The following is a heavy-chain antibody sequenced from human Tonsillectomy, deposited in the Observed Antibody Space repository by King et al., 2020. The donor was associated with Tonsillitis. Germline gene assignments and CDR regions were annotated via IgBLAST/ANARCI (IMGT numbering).Heavy chain of an antibody. CDR1: GYTFTGYY. J-gene: IGHJ6*03. D-gene: IGHD6-6*01. CDR2: INPNSGGT. CDR3: ARDLKEQLVGNYYYYYMDV. V-gene: IGHV1-2*02. Sequence: QLVQSGAEVKKPGAYVKVSCKASGYTFTGYYMHWVRQAPGQGLEWMGWINPNSGGTNYAQKFQGRVTKTRDTSISTAYMELSRLRSDDTAVYYCARDLKEQLVGNYYYYYMDVWGKGTTVTVSS.